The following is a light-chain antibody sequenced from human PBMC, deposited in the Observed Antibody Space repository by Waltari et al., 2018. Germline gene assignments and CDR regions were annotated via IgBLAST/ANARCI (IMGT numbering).Light chain of an antibody. J-gene: IGLJ1*01. V-gene: IGLV2-14*02. CDR3: SSYTSSSTLYV. Sequence: QSALTQPASVSGSPGQSITISCTGTSSDVGSYNLVSWYQQHPGKAPKLMIYHVSNRPSGISYRFSGSKSANTASLTISGLQAEDEADYYCSSYTSSSTLYVFGSGTKVTVL. CDR2: HVS. CDR1: SSDVGSYNL.